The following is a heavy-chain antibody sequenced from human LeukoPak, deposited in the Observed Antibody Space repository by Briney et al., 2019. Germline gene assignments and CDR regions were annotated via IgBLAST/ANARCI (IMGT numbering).Heavy chain of an antibody. CDR2: IYYSGST. Sequence: PSETLSLTCTVSGGSISSYYWSWIRQPPGKGLEWIGYIYYSGSTNYNPSLKSRVTISVDTSKNQFSLKLYSVTAADTAIYYCARRIPVAATPDWFDPWGQGTLVTVSS. CDR3: ARRIPVAATPDWFDP. V-gene: IGHV4-59*08. CDR1: GGSISSYY. D-gene: IGHD6-19*01. J-gene: IGHJ5*02.